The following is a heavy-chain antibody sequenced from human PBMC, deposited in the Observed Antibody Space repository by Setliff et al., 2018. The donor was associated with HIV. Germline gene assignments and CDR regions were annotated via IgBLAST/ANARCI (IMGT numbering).Heavy chain of an antibody. D-gene: IGHD5-18*01. CDR3: ARDGYTNGYGYYYFYMDV. CDR1: GDSISGYY. Sequence: SQTLSLTCTVSGDSISGYYWSWIRQSPGKGLEWIGFIYETGSTYYNPSLKSRVSISIDTSKNQFSLKLSSVTAADTAVYFCARDGYTNGYGYYYFYMDVWGKGTTVTVSS. CDR2: IYETGST. V-gene: IGHV4-59*12. J-gene: IGHJ6*03.